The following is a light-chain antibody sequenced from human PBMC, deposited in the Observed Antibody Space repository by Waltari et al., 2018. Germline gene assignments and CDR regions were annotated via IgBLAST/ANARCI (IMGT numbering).Light chain of an antibody. J-gene: IGKJ2*03. CDR3: QHSYIMPFG. CDR1: QSISNH. V-gene: IGKV1-39*01. Sequence: DIQMTQSPSSLSASVGDRVAITCRASQSISNHLNWYQQKPGKVPKLLISGTSRLQSGVPSRFSGSGSGTDFTLTISDLQPEDFATYYCQHSYIMPFGFGQGTKLEFK. CDR2: GTS.